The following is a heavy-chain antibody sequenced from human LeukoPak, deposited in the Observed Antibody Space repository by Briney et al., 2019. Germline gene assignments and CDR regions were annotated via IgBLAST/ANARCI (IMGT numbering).Heavy chain of an antibody. CDR1: GFTFSSYG. J-gene: IGHJ5*02. CDR3: ARDRSGSYPNWFDP. V-gene: IGHV3-33*01. CDR2: IWYDGSNK. Sequence: GGSLRLSCAASGFTFSSYGMHWVRQAPGKGLEWVAVIWYDGSNKYYADSVKGRFTISRDNSKNTMYLQMNSLRAEDTALYYCARDRSGSYPNWFDPWGQGTLVTVS. D-gene: IGHD3-10*01.